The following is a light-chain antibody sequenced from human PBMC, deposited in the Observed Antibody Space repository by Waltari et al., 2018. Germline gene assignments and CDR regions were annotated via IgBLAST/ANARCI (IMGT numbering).Light chain of an antibody. J-gene: IGLJ2*01. Sequence: QPVLTQPPSASGSPGQSITISCTGTSSDVGGYNYVSWYQHHPGKAPKLIIYEVSKRPSGVSFRFSDSKSGNTASLTISGLHAEDEADYYCHSHTSSITTVIFGGGTKLTV. CDR3: HSHTSSITTVI. CDR2: EVS. CDR1: SSDVGGYNY. V-gene: IGLV2-23*02.